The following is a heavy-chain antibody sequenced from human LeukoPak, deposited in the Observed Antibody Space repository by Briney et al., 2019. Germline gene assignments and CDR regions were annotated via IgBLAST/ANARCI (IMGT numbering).Heavy chain of an antibody. CDR2: ISSSGSYI. J-gene: IGHJ6*02. CDR1: GFTSTSYS. D-gene: IGHD6-13*01. CDR3: ARDGPSSSWTYYYYGMDV. Sequence: PGGSLRLSCAPSGFTSTSYSMNWVRQAPGEGLGWVSSISSSGSYIYYADSVKGRFTISRDNAKNSLYLQMNSLRAEDTAVYYCARDGPSSSWTYYYYGMDVWGQGTTVTVSS. V-gene: IGHV3-21*01.